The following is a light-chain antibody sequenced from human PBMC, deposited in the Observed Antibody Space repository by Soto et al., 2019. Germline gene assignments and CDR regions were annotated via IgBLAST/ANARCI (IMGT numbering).Light chain of an antibody. CDR1: QSVGTS. V-gene: IGKV3-15*01. Sequence: EIVMTQSPATLSLSPGEGATLSCRASQSVGTSLAWYQQKPGQPPRILIFGASTRITGIPARFSGSGSGTEFILTISSLHSEDFVVYYCQQYINWPAYSFGPGTKLEIK. J-gene: IGKJ2*01. CDR3: QQYINWPAYS. CDR2: GAS.